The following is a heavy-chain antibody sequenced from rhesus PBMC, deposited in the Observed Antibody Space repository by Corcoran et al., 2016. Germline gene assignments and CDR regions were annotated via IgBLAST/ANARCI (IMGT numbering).Heavy chain of an antibody. CDR1: GGSISSSYYY. D-gene: IGHD6-31*01. J-gene: IGHJ4*01. CDR2: ISYSGRT. V-gene: IGHV4-122*02. Sequence: QVQLQESGPGLVKPSETLSLTCAVSGGSISSSYYYWSWIRQAPGKGLGWMGYISYSGRTSSHPSLKSRVTISRDTSKNQFSLKVNSVTAADTAMYYCARRFTSGWFDYWGQGVLVTVSS. CDR3: ARRFTSGWFDY.